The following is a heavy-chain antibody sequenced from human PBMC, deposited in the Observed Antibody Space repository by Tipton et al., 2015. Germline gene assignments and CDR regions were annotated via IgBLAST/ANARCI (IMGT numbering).Heavy chain of an antibody. CDR1: GDSVSSNSAA. CDR2: TYYRSKWYD. J-gene: IGHJ2*01. D-gene: IGHD2/OR15-2a*01. CDR3: ARRLLSGGYFAL. Sequence: PGLVKPSQTLLLTCAISGDSVSSNSAAWNWIRQSPSGGLEWLGRTYYRSKWYDDYVVSVKSRITIDPDTSKNQFFLQLNSVTAADTAVYYCARRLLSGGYFALWGRGTLVTVSS. V-gene: IGHV6-1*01.